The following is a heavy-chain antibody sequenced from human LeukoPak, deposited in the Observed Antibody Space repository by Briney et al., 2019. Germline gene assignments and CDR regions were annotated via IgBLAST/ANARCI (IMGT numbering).Heavy chain of an antibody. Sequence: GGSPTLSCAVSGITLSNYGMSWVRQAPGKGLEWVAGISGSGGSTNYADSVKGRFTISRDNPKNTLFLQMYSLRAEDTAVYFCAKRGVVIRVILVGFHKEAYYFDSWGQGALVTVSS. CDR3: AKRGVVIRVILVGFHKEAYYFDS. CDR1: GITLSNYG. D-gene: IGHD3-22*01. V-gene: IGHV3-23*01. CDR2: ISGSGGST. J-gene: IGHJ4*02.